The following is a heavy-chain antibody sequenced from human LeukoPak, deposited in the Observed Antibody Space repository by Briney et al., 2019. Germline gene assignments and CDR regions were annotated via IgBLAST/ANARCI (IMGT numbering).Heavy chain of an antibody. J-gene: IGHJ4*02. D-gene: IGHD3-10*01. V-gene: IGHV1-3*01. CDR2: INASNGNT. CDR3: ASSGFGESFDY. Sequence: ASVKVSCEASGYTFTSYAMHWVRQAPGQRLEWMGWINASNGNTKYSQKFQGRVTITRDTSASTAYMEPSSLRSEDTAVYYCASSGFGESFDYWGQGTLVTVSS. CDR1: GYTFTSYA.